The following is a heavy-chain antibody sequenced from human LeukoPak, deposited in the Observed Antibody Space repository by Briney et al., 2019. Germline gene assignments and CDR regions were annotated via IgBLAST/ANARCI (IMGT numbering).Heavy chain of an antibody. J-gene: IGHJ4*02. CDR3: ARKYYYGSGSYPY. D-gene: IGHD3-10*01. CDR2: INHSRST. V-gene: IGHV4-34*01. Sequence: SETLSLTCAVYGGSFSGYYWSWIRQPPGKGLEWIGEINHSRSTNYNPSLKSRVTISVDTSKNQFSLKLSSVTAADTAVYYCARKYYYGSGSYPYWGQGTLVTVSS. CDR1: GGSFSGYY.